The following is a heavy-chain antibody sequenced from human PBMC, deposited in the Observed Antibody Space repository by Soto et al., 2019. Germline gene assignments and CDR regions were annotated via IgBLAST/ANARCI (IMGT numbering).Heavy chain of an antibody. CDR3: DSYPDFWGGHTPL. J-gene: IGHJ4*02. CDR2: VKSKADGGTA. CDR1: GFSITNTW. Sequence: EVQLVESGGGLVQPGGSLRLSCAASGFSITNTWMHWVRQAPGKGLEWVGRVKSKADGGTADYAAPVKGRFTVSREDSKNTQYLQINSLKMEDTAVYYCDSYPDFWGGHTPLWGQGTLVTVSS. V-gene: IGHV3-15*07. D-gene: IGHD3-3*01.